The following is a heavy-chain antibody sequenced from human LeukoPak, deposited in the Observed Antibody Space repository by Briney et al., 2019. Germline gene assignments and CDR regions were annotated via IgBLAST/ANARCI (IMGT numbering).Heavy chain of an antibody. CDR2: IFYSGST. CDR3: AREESSPGQYSFDY. D-gene: IGHD2-2*01. V-gene: IGHV4-39*07. CDR1: GGSISSSRYN. Sequence: SETLSLTCSVSGGSISSSRYNWGSIRQPPGKGLEWIGSIFYSGSTYYNPSLKSRVSMSVDTSKNQFSLKLSSVTAADTAVYYCAREESSPGQYSFDYWGQGTLVTVSS. J-gene: IGHJ4*02.